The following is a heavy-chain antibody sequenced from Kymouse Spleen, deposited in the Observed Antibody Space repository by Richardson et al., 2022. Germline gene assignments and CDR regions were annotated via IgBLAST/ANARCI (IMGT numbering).Heavy chain of an antibody. Sequence: QVQLVESGGGVVQPGRSLRLSCAASGFTFSSYGMHWVRQAPGKGLEWVAVIWYDGSNKYYADSVKGRFTISRDNSKNTLYLQMNSLRAEDTAVYYCAREKQWLPRYSGSYHFDYWGQGTLVTVSS. V-gene: IGHV3-33*01. CDR1: GFTFSSYG. CDR3: AREKQWLPRYSGSYHFDY. D-gene: IGHD1-26*01. J-gene: IGHJ4*02. CDR2: IWYDGSNK.